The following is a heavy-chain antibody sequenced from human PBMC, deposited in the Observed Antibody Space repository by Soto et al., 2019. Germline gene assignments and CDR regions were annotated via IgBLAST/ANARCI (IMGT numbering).Heavy chain of an antibody. CDR1: GFTFSSYG. CDR2: ISYDGSNK. Sequence: GGSLRLSCAASGFTFSSYGMHWVRQAPGKGLEWVAVISYDGSNKYYADSVKGRFTISRDNSKNTLYLQMNSLRAEDTAVYYCAKEATFRLPNYYYYGMDVWGQGTTVTVSS. V-gene: IGHV3-30*18. CDR3: AKEATFRLPNYYYYGMDV. D-gene: IGHD5-18*01. J-gene: IGHJ6*02.